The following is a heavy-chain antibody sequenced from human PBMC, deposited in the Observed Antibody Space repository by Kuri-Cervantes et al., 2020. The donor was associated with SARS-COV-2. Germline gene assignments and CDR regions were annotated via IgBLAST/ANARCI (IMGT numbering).Heavy chain of an antibody. CDR1: GGSFSGYY. CDR3: ARGAYCSSTSCYNENYFDY. Sequence: SETLSLTCPVYGGSFSGYYWSWIRQPPGKGLEWIGESNHSGSTNYNPSLKSRVTISVDTSKNQFSLKLSSVTAADTAVYYCARGAYCSSTSCYNENYFDYWGQGTLVTVSS. V-gene: IGHV4-34*01. CDR2: SNHSGST. J-gene: IGHJ4*02. D-gene: IGHD2-2*02.